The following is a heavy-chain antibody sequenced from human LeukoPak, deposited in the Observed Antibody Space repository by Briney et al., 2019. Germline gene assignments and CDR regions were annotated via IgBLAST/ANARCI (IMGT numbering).Heavy chain of an antibody. CDR2: ISYDGSNK. V-gene: IGHV3-30*18. D-gene: IGHD2-2*01. Sequence: PGGSLRLSCAASGFTFSNYGMHWVRQAPGKGLEWVATISYDGSNKYYADSVKGRFTISRDNSKNTLYLQMDSLRAEDTAIYYCAKGIPADYWGQGTLVTVSS. J-gene: IGHJ4*02. CDR3: AKGIPADY. CDR1: GFTFSNYG.